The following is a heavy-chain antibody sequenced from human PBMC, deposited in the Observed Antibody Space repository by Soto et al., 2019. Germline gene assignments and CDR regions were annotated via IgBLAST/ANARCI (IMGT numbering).Heavy chain of an antibody. CDR1: GFTFSSYG. J-gene: IGHJ6*03. CDR3: AKDCTNGVCYLMDV. V-gene: IGHV3-30*18. Sequence: ESGGGVVQPGRSLRLSCAASGFTFSSYGMHWVRQAPGKGLEWVAVISYDGSNKYYADSVKGRFTISRDNSKNTLYLQMNSLRAEDTAVYYCAKDCTNGVCYLMDVWGKGTTVTVSS. D-gene: IGHD2-8*01. CDR2: ISYDGSNK.